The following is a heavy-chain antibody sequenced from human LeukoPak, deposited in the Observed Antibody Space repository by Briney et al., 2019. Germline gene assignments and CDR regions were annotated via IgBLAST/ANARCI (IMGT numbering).Heavy chain of an antibody. Sequence: GGSLRLSCEASGFTFSTYWMKWVRQAPGKGLEWVANIKQDGSRKYYVDSVKGRFIISRDNAKNSLYLQMNSVRAEDTAVYYCAREGTFGDYRASGDHWGQGALVTVSS. J-gene: IGHJ4*02. CDR2: IKQDGSRK. V-gene: IGHV3-7*03. CDR1: GFTFSTYW. D-gene: IGHD2-21*02. CDR3: AREGTFGDYRASGDH.